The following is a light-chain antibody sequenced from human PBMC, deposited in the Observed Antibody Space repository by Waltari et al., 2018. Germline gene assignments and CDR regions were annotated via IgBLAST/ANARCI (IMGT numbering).Light chain of an antibody. J-gene: IGKJ1*01. CDR1: QSIDTY. Sequence: EIVMTQSPATLSVSPGKRAPLSCRASQSIDTYLAWYQQKPGQAPRLLIYGASTRATGISARFTGSGSGTEFTLTISSLQSEDCAVYYCQQYNRWRTFGQGTKVEIK. CDR3: QQYNRWRT. CDR2: GAS. V-gene: IGKV3-15*01.